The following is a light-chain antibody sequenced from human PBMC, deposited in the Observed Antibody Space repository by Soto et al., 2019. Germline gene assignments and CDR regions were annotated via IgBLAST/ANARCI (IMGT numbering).Light chain of an antibody. J-gene: IGKJ4*01. CDR3: QQYDNWPLT. V-gene: IGKV3-15*01. Sequence: EIVLTQSPATLSLSPGERATLSCRASQSVSSFLVWYQQTPGQAPRFLIYGASTRATGIPARFSGSGSGTEFTLTISSLQSEDFAVYYCQQYDNWPLTFGGGTKVEIK. CDR1: QSVSSF. CDR2: GAS.